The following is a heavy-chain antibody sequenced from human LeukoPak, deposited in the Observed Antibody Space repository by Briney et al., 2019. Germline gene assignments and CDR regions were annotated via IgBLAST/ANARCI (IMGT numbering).Heavy chain of an antibody. CDR2: ISYDGSNK. D-gene: IGHD3-10*01. CDR3: ARAVTRDYYGSGSYPY. J-gene: IGHJ4*02. CDR1: GFTFSSYA. V-gene: IGHV3-30-3*01. Sequence: PGRSLRLSCAASGFTFSSYAMHWVRQAPGKGLEWVAVISYDGSNKYYADSVKGRFTISRDNSKNTLYLQMNSLRAEDTAVYYCARAVTRDYYGSGSYPYWGQGTLVTVSS.